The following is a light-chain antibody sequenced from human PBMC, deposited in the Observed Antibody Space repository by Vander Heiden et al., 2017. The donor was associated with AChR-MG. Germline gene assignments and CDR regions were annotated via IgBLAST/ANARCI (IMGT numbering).Light chain of an antibody. J-gene: IGKJ3*01. CDR3: QQRSDWPPS. CDR1: QSVSSY. CDR2: DAS. Sequence: EIVLTQSPATLSLSPGDRATLPCRASQSVSSYLVWYQQRPGQAPRLLIHDASNRATGIPARFSGSGSGTDFTLTIISLEPEDFAVYYCQQRSDWPPSFGPGTRVDFK. V-gene: IGKV3-11*01.